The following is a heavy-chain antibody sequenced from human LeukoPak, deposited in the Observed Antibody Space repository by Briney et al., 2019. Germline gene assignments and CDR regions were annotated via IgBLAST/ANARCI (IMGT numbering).Heavy chain of an antibody. CDR2: IYYSGST. CDR3: TRSSGYYGGDMDV. CDR1: GSSISSSSYY. V-gene: IGHV4-39*01. Sequence: SETLSLTCTVSGSSISSSSYYWGWIRQPPGKGLEWIGSIYYSGSTYYNPSLKSRVTISVDASKNQFSLKLSSVTAADTAIYYCTRSSGYYGGDMDVWGKGATVTVSS. J-gene: IGHJ6*03. D-gene: IGHD3-22*01.